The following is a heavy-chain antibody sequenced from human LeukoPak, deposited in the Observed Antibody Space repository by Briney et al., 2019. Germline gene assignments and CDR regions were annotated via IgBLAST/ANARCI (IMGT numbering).Heavy chain of an antibody. CDR2: IKQAGSDK. CDR3: ARDTVATTFDC. V-gene: IGHV3-7*04. J-gene: IGHJ4*02. D-gene: IGHD4-17*01. CDR1: GFTFSNYW. Sequence: GGSLRLSCAASGFTFSNYWMSWVRQAPGKGLEWVADIKQAGSDKYYVDSVKGRFSISRDNAKNSLYVQMNSLRAEDTAVYYCARDTVATTFDCWGQGTVVTVSS.